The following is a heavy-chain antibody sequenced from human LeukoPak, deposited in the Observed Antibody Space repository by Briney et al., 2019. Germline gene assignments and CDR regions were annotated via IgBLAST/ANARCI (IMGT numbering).Heavy chain of an antibody. J-gene: IGHJ6*03. Sequence: XXAAXGFTFSSYWMXWVRQAPGKGLEXVANIKQDGSEKYYVDSVKGRFTISRDNAKNSLYLQMNSLRAEDTAVYYCAREAAMVAYYYYYMDVWGKGTTVTVSS. V-gene: IGHV3-7*01. D-gene: IGHD5-18*01. CDR2: IKQDGSEK. CDR3: AREAAMVAYYYYYMDV. CDR1: GFTFSSYW.